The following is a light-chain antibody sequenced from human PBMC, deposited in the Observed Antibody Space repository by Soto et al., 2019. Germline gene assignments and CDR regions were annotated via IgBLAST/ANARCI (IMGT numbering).Light chain of an antibody. J-gene: IGKJ5*01. CDR1: QSLSSNH. V-gene: IGKV3-20*01. CDR2: GTS. Sequence: EIVLTQSPGTLSLSPGERATLSCRASQSLSSNHLGWHFAWYQQNRGQTPRLPIYGTSSRATGIPDRCSGSWSGTDFTLTISRLEPEDFAVYYCQQYGSSHPITFGQGTRLEIK. CDR3: QQYGSSHPIT.